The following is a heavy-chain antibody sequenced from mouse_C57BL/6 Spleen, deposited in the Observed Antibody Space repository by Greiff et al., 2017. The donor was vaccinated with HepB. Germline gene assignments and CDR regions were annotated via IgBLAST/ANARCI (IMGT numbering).Heavy chain of an antibody. CDR1: GYAFSSSW. J-gene: IGHJ4*01. V-gene: IGHV1-82*01. CDR3: ATHYYGNVYYAMDY. D-gene: IGHD2-1*01. CDR2: IYPGDGDT. Sequence: QVQLQQSGPELVKPGASVKISCKASGYAFSSSWMNWVKQRPGKGLEWIGRIYPGDGDTNYNGKFKGKATLTADKSSSTAYMQLSSLTSEDSAVYFCATHYYGNVYYAMDYWGQGTSVTVSS.